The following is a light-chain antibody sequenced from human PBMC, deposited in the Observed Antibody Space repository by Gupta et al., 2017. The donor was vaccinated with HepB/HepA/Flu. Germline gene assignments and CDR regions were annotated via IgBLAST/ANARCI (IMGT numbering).Light chain of an antibody. CDR1: ALPKQY. CDR3: QSEDSSGTYVV. J-gene: IGLJ2*01. Sequence: SYELTQPPSVSVSPGQTARITCSGDALPKQYAYWYQQKPGQAPVLMIYKDSERPSGIPERFSGSSAGTTVTLNISGVQAEDEADYYGQSEDSSGTYVVFGGGTKLTVL. V-gene: IGLV3-25*03. CDR2: KDS.